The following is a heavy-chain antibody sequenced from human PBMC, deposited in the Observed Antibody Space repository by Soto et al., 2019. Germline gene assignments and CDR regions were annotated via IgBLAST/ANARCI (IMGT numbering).Heavy chain of an antibody. D-gene: IGHD3-22*01. Sequence: EVQLWESGGGFVQPGGSLRLSCAASGFTFSSYAIIWIRQIPGKGLEWVSGLYGSGGGVHYADAVKGRFTISRDNSAYSVYLQMNNLRVEDSAIYYCAKDAVAYDGVWRAHDWGQGTVVTVSS. CDR1: GFTFSSYA. V-gene: IGHV3-23*01. CDR3: AKDAVAYDGVWRAHD. J-gene: IGHJ4*02. CDR2: LYGSGGGV.